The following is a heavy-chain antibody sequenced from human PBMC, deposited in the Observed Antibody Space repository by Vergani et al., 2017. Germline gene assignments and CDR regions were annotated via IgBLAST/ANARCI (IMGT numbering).Heavy chain of an antibody. J-gene: IGHJ5*02. CDR2: IWYDGRNK. CDR3: ARDLRLMYNRFDP. V-gene: IGHV3-33*01. Sequence: QVHLVESGGGVVQPGRSLRLSCAASGFTFGSFGMHWVRQAPGKGLEWVAVIWYDGRNKQYADSVKGRFTVSRDNSQSTLYLQMNSLRAEDTAMYYYARDLRLMYNRFDPWGQGTLVTVSS. D-gene: IGHD3-3*01. CDR1: GFTFGSFG.